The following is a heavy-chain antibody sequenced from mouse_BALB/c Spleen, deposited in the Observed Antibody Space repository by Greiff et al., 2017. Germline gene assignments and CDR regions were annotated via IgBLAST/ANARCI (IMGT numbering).Heavy chain of an antibody. Sequence: VKLMESGAELARPGASVKMSCKASGYTFTSYSMHWVKQRPGQGLEWIGYINPSSGYTNYNQKFKDKATLTADKSSSTAYMQLSSLTTEDSAVYYCAKYGAITTVTAMDYWGQGTLVTVSS. D-gene: IGHD1-1*01. J-gene: IGHJ4*01. CDR2: INPSSGYT. CDR1: GYTFTSYS. V-gene: IGHV1-4*01. CDR3: AKYGAITTVTAMDY.